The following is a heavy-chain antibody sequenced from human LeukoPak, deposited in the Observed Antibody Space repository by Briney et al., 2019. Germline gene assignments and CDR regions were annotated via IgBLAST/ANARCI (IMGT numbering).Heavy chain of an antibody. CDR3: ARDYYDFWSGYYNGYYYGMDV. CDR1: GFTFDGYA. CDR2: ISWNSGSI. D-gene: IGHD3-3*01. J-gene: IGHJ6*02. V-gene: IGHV3-9*01. Sequence: GGSLRLSCAASGFTFDGYAMHWVRQAPGKGLEWVSGISWNSGSIGYADSVKGRFTISRDNAKNSLYLQMNSLRAEDTAVYYCARDYYDFWSGYYNGYYYGMDVWGQGTTVTVSS.